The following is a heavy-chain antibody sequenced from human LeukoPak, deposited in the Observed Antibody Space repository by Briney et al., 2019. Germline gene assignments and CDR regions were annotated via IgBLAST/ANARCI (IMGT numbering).Heavy chain of an antibody. D-gene: IGHD1-1*01. V-gene: IGHV4-59*11. CDR2: ISHSGST. CDR3: ARGTGAPHLDDLFDS. J-gene: IGHJ4*02. CDR1: GVSISSHY. Sequence: SETLSLTCTVSGVSISSHYWNWIRQPPGKGLEWIGYISHSGSTNYNPSLESRLTISVDTSNNRFSPELRSVTAADTAVYYCARGTGAPHLDDLFDSWGQGSLVTVSS.